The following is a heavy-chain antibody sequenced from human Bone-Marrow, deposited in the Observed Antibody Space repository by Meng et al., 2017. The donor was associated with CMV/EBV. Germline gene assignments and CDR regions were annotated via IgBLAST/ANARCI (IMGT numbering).Heavy chain of an antibody. J-gene: IGHJ6*02. V-gene: IGHV1-18*01. CDR1: GGSFSSYT. CDR2: ISAYNGNT. Sequence: ASVNVSCKASGGSFSSYTISWVRQAPGQGLEWMGWISAYNGNTNHAQKLQGRVTMTTDTATSTAYMELRSLRSDDTAVDYCASRTGWCSSTRGDYYYGMDVWGQGTTVTVSS. CDR3: ASRTGWCSSTRGDYYYGMDV. D-gene: IGHD2-2*01.